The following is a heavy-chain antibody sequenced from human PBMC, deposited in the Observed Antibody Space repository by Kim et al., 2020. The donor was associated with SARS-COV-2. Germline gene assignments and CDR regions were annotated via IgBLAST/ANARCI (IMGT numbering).Heavy chain of an antibody. V-gene: IGHV4-39*01. Sequence: SETLSLTCTVSGGSISSSSYYWGWIRQPPGKGLEWIGSIYYSGSTYYNPSLKSRVTISVDTSKNQFSLKLSSVTAADTAVYYCARHRDYSNYVDYWGQGT. J-gene: IGHJ4*02. D-gene: IGHD4-4*01. CDR1: GGSISSSSYY. CDR3: ARHRDYSNYVDY. CDR2: IYYSGST.